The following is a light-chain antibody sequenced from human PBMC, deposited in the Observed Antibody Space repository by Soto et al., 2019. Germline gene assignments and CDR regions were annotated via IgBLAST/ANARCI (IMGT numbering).Light chain of an antibody. CDR1: QGISNY. CDR2: DVS. J-gene: IGKJ1*01. V-gene: IGKV1-13*02. CDR3: QQYNIFWT. Sequence: IQMTQSPSSLSASVGDRVTITCRASQGISNYLAWYQQKPGKAPKLLIYDVSTLESGVPSRFSGSGSGTEFTLTIRSLKPVDFATYYCQQYNIFWTFGQGTKLDIK.